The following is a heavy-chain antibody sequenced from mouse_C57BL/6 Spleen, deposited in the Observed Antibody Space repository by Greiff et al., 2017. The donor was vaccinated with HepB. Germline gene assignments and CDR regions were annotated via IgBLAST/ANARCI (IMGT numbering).Heavy chain of an antibody. CDR2: INPYNGGT. V-gene: IGHV1-19*01. Sequence: VQLKQSGPVLVKPGASVKMSCKASGYTFTDYYMNWVKQSHGKSLEWIGVINPYNGGTSYNQKFKGKATLTVDKSSSTAYMELNSLTSEDSAVYYCAREYYGTVFDYWGQGTTLTVSS. CDR3: AREYYGTVFDY. D-gene: IGHD1-1*01. CDR1: GYTFTDYY. J-gene: IGHJ2*01.